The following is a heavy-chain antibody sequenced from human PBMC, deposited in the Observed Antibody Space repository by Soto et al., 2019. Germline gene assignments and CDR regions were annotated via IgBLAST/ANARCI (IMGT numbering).Heavy chain of an antibody. J-gene: IGHJ5*02. CDR3: ARDLQAGTDNVNWFAP. CDR1: GFSISRSA. CDR2: IAYDGSNR. V-gene: IGHV3-30*04. Sequence: QVQLVESGGGVVQPGRSLRLSCAASGFSISRSAMHWVRQAPGKGLEWVAVIAYDGSNRWYADSAKGRFTISRDNSENTVYLQTSSLRGEDTAVYYCARDLQAGTDNVNWFAPWGQGTLVTVSS. D-gene: IGHD1-1*01.